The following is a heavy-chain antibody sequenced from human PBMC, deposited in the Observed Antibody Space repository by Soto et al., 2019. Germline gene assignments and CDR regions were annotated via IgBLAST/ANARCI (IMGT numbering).Heavy chain of an antibody. V-gene: IGHV1-69*13. CDR2: IIPIFGTA. D-gene: IGHD3-3*01. Sequence: GASVKVSCKASGGTFSSYAISWVRQAPGQRLEWMGGIIPIFGTANYAQKFQGRVTITADESTSTAYMELSSLRSEDTAVYYCARDPTYYDFWSGYPNWFDPWGQGTLVTVSS. CDR3: ARDPTYYDFWSGYPNWFDP. CDR1: GGTFSSYA. J-gene: IGHJ5*02.